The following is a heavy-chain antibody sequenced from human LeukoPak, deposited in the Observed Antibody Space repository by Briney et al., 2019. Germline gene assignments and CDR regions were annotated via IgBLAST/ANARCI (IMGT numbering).Heavy chain of an antibody. D-gene: IGHD6-13*01. CDR2: IYSDDSI. CDR1: GFTVSSNY. V-gene: IGHV3-53*01. J-gene: IGHJ4*02. Sequence: GGSLRLSCAASGFTVSSNYMNWVRQAPGKGLEWVSVIYSDDSIYYADSVKGRFTISRDNSKNTLYLQMNSLRAEDTAVYYCANDDDSSWYYYWGQGTLVTVSS. CDR3: ANDDDSSWYYY.